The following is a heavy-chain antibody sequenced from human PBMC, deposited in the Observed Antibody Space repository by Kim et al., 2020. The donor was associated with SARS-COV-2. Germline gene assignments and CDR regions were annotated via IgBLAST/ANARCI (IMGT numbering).Heavy chain of an antibody. CDR2: IYSSGST. CDR1: GGSIRNYY. J-gene: IGHJ4*02. CDR3: AREPGCYPDY. V-gene: IGHV4-59*01. D-gene: IGHD3-16*02. Sequence: SETLSLTCTVSGGSIRNYYWTWIRQPPGKGLEWIGYIYSSGSTDYNPSLKSRVTMSVDTSKNQFSLKLSSVTAADTAVYYCAREPGCYPDYWGQGTLVTV.